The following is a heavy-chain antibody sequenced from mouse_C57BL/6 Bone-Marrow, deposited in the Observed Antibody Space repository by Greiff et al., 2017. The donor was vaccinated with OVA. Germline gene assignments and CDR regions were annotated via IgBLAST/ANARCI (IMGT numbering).Heavy chain of an antibody. CDR3: ATMVTTTTPYYAMDY. CDR2: ISYDGSN. Sequence: EVQRVESGPGLVKPSQSLSLTCSVTGYSITSGYYWNWIRQFPGNKLEWMGYISYDGSNNYNPSLKNRISITRDTSKNQFFLKLNSVTTEDTATYYCATMVTTTTPYYAMDYWGQGTSVTVSS. D-gene: IGHD2-2*01. V-gene: IGHV3-6*01. J-gene: IGHJ4*01. CDR1: GYSITSGYY.